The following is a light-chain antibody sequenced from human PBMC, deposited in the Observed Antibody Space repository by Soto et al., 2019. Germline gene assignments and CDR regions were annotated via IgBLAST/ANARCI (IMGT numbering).Light chain of an antibody. CDR2: DAS. CDR3: QQYNSYSRT. J-gene: IGKJ1*01. CDR1: QSINIW. Sequence: DIQMTQSPSTLSASVGDRVTITCRASQSINIWLAWYQQKPGKAPKLLIFDASSLERGVPSRFSGSGSGTEFTLTISSLQPDDFATYDCQQYNSYSRTFGQGTKVDIK. V-gene: IGKV1-5*01.